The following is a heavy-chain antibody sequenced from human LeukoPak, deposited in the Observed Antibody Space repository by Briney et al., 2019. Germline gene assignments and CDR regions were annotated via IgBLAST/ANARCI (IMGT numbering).Heavy chain of an antibody. J-gene: IGHJ4*02. CDR3: ARVDSGNYDY. CDR2: IWYDGSNK. D-gene: IGHD1-26*01. V-gene: IGHV3-33*01. CDR1: GFTFSSYG. Sequence: PGRSLRLSCAASGFTFSSYGMHWVRQAPGKGLEWVAVIWYDGSNKYYAASVKGRFTISRANSKKTLFLQMNSLRVEDTAVYYCARVDSGNYDYWGQGTLLTVSS.